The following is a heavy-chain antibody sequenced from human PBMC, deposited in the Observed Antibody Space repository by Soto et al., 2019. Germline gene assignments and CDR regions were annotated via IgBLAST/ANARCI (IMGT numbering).Heavy chain of an antibody. V-gene: IGHV5-10-1*01. CDR2: IDPDDSYT. CDR1: GYSFNNYW. D-gene: IGHD2-15*01. J-gene: IGHJ4*02. CDR3: ARLPPPTYCSGSTCSGY. Sequence: GECLKISCKACGYSFNNYWINWVRQMPGKGLEWMGRIDPDDSYTNYSPSFQGHVTISVDKSISTAYLQWTSLQASDTAIYYCARLPPPTYCSGSTCSGYWGQGTLVTVSS.